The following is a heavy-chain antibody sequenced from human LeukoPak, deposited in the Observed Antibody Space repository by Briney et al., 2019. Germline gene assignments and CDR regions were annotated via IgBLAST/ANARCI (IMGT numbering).Heavy chain of an antibody. Sequence: GGSLRLSCAASGFTVSSNYMSWVRQAPGKGLEWVSVIYSGGSTYYADSVKGRFTISRDNSKNTLYLQMNSLRAEDTAVYYCAKGQVGWYYFTMDVWGQGTTVTVSS. D-gene: IGHD6-19*01. J-gene: IGHJ6*02. CDR3: AKGQVGWYYFTMDV. CDR2: IYSGGST. CDR1: GFTVSSNY. V-gene: IGHV3-53*01.